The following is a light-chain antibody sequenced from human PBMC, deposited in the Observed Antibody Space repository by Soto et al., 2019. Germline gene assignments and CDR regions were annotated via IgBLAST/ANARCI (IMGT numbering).Light chain of an antibody. Sequence: QSALTQPASVSGSPGQSITISCTGTSSDVGGYNYVSWYQQFPGKAPKLMIYDVSYRPSGVSNRFSGSKSGNTASLTISGLQAEDEADYYCFSYTSINTYVFGTGTKLTVL. CDR2: DVS. J-gene: IGLJ1*01. V-gene: IGLV2-14*01. CDR1: SSDVGGYNY. CDR3: FSYTSINTYV.